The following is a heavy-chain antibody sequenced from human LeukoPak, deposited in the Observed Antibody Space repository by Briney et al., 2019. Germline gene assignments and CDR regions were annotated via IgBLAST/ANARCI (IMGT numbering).Heavy chain of an antibody. D-gene: IGHD6-19*01. CDR1: VDSISSYY. Sequence: SETLSLTCTVSVDSISSYYWTWIRQPPGKGLEWIGYIYYTGATSYNPSLKSRVTISIDTSKKQSSLKLTSVTAADTAVYYCARYGGSGWVIDNWGQGTLVTVSS. J-gene: IGHJ4*02. CDR3: ARYGGSGWVIDN. CDR2: IYYTGAT. V-gene: IGHV4-59*08.